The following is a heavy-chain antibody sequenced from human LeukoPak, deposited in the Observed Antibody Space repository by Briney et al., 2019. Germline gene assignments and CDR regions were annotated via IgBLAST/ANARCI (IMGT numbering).Heavy chain of an antibody. V-gene: IGHV4-59*07. J-gene: IGHJ6*03. CDR2: IYYCRST. D-gene: IGHD6-19*01. Sequence: SDTLSLTCTVSGGPISRYHWSWLRHPPGKGLEGGGCIYYCRSTNDNPSLKSGVTISVDSSKNKYSLKLSSVTAADTAVYYCARVRTGSGWSYDYYYYYMDVWGKGTTVTVSS. CDR1: GGPISRYH. CDR3: ARVRTGSGWSYDYYYYYMDV.